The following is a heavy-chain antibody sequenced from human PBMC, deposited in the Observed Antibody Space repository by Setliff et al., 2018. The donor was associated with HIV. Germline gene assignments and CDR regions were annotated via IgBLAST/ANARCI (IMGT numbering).Heavy chain of an antibody. CDR2: IYTSGST. V-gene: IGHV4-61*02. D-gene: IGHD2-21*02. CDR1: RGSINSDDYY. CDR3: ARGRRYGGNSAGSYFDY. J-gene: IGHJ5*01. Sequence: SETLSLTCTVSRGSINSDDYYWSWIRQPAGKGLEWVGRIYTSGSTNYNPSLKSRVTISQDRSKNQFSLSLSSVTATDTAVYYCARGRRYGGNSAGSYFDYWGHGILVTV.